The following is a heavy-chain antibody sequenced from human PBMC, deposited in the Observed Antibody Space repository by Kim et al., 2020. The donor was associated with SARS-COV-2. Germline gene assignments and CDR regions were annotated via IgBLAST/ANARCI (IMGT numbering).Heavy chain of an antibody. CDR3: AKVVVMDGYNYYYYYGMDV. D-gene: IGHD3-22*01. Sequence: GGSLRLSCVASGFTFDTYAMSWVRQAPGKGLEWVSVISGNGGNKFYADSVRGRLTVSRDNSKNTLYLQMNNLRDEDMALYYCAKVVVMDGYNYYYYYGMDVWGQGTAVTVSS. V-gene: IGHV3-23*01. CDR2: ISGNGGNK. CDR1: GFTFDTYA. J-gene: IGHJ6*02.